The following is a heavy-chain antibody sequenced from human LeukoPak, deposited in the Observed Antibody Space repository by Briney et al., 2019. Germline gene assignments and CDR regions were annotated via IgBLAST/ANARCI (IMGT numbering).Heavy chain of an antibody. J-gene: IGHJ4*02. V-gene: IGHV1-2*02. CDR1: GYTFTDYY. CDR2: INPNSGGT. D-gene: IGHD3-10*01. Sequence: ASVKVSCKASGYTFTDYYMHWVRQAPGQGLEWMGWINPNSGGTNYAQKFQGRVTMTRDTSISTAYMELSRLRSDDTAVYYCARVGGGITMVRGVIITYFDYWGQGTLVTVSS. CDR3: ARVGGGITMVRGVIITYFDY.